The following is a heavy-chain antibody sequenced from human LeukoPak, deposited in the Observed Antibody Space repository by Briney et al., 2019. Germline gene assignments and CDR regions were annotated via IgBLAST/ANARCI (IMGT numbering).Heavy chain of an antibody. D-gene: IGHD6-13*01. CDR2: IWYDGSNK. CDR1: GFTFSSYG. V-gene: IGHV3-33*08. Sequence: PGGSLRLSCAASGFTFSSYGMSWVRQAPGKGLEWVAVIWYDGSNKYYADSVKGRFTISRDNSKNTLYLQMNSLRAEDTAVYYCARDAGYSSSPPMDYWGQGTLVTVSS. CDR3: ARDAGYSSSPPMDY. J-gene: IGHJ4*02.